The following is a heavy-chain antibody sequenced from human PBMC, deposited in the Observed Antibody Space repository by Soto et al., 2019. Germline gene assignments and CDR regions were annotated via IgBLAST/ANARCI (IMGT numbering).Heavy chain of an antibody. CDR2: INPSGGST. CDR3: SRGSLGYCSGGSCPQNWFDP. V-gene: IGHV1-46*01. D-gene: IGHD2-15*01. J-gene: IGHJ5*02. Sequence: GASVKVSCKASGYTFTSYYMHWVRQAPGQGLEWMGIINPSGGSTSYAQKFQGRVTMTRDTSTSTVYVELSSLRSEDTAVYYCSRGSLGYCSGGSCPQNWFDPWGQGTLVTVSS. CDR1: GYTFTSYY.